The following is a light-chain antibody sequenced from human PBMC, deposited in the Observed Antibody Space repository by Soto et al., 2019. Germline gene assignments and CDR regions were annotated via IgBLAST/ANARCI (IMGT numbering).Light chain of an antibody. CDR3: QQRNIWPPVT. CDR2: GAF. Sequence: EIVLTQSPATVSLSPGERATLSCRASPSVTNYLAWYQQKPGQAPRLLIYGAFNRATGIPARFSGSGSGTDFTLTISSLEPEDFAVYYCQQRNIWPPVTFGQGTRLEIK. CDR1: PSVTNY. V-gene: IGKV3-11*01. J-gene: IGKJ5*01.